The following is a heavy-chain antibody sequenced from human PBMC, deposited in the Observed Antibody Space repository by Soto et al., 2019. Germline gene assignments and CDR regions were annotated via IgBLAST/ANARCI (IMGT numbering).Heavy chain of an antibody. CDR3: ASCRDGLYRMDV. CDR2: IYYSGST. D-gene: IGHD2-15*01. J-gene: IGHJ6*02. Sequence: WIRLPPGKGLEWIGYIYYSGSTNYNPSLRSRVTIPVDTSKNQFSLKLSSVTAADTAVYYCASCRDGLYRMDVWGQGTTVT. V-gene: IGHV4-59*01.